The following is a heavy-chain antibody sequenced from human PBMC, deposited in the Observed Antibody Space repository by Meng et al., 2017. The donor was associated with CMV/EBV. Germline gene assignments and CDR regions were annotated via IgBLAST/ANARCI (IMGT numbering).Heavy chain of an antibody. Sequence: ASVKVSCKASGYTFTSYDINWVRQATGQGLEWMGWMNPNSGNTGYAQKFQGRVTMTRNTSISTAYMEPSSLRSEDTAVYYCARGRVSDCSSTSCYRGAHYYYYGMDVWGQGTTVTVSS. J-gene: IGHJ6*02. CDR1: GYTFTSYD. CDR3: ARGRVSDCSSTSCYRGAHYYYYGMDV. V-gene: IGHV1-8*01. D-gene: IGHD2-2*01. CDR2: MNPNSGNT.